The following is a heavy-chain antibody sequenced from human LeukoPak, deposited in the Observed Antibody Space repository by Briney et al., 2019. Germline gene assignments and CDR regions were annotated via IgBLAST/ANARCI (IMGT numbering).Heavy chain of an antibody. Sequence: ASVKVSCKASGYTFTSYGISWVRQAPGQGLEWMGWISAYNGNTNYAQKLQGRVTMTTDTSTSTAYVELRSLRSDDTAVYYCARAFGYCSGGSCPLDYWGQGTLVTVSS. CDR2: ISAYNGNT. J-gene: IGHJ4*02. CDR3: ARAFGYCSGGSCPLDY. D-gene: IGHD2-15*01. V-gene: IGHV1-18*01. CDR1: GYTFTSYG.